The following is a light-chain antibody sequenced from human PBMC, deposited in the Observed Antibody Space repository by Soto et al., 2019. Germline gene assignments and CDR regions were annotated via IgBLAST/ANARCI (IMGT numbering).Light chain of an antibody. V-gene: IGKV1-39*01. Sequence: DIQITQSPSSLSASVGDRVTITCRASQSISSYLNWYQQKPGKAPKLPIYAASSLQSGVPSRFSGSGSGTDFTLTISSLQPEDFATYYCQQSYSTLTFGGGTKVDIK. CDR3: QQSYSTLT. CDR2: AAS. CDR1: QSISSY. J-gene: IGKJ4*01.